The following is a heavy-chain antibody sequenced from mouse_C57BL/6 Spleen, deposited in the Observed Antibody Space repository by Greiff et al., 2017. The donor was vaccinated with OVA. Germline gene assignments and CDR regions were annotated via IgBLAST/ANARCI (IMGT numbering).Heavy chain of an antibody. CDR3: ARRGITGY. Sequence: EVQLQQSGPELVKPGASVKISCKASGYTFTDYYMNWVKQSHGKSLEWIGDINPNNGGTSYNQKFKGKATLTVDKSSSTAYMELRSLTSEDSAVYYCARRGITGYWGQGTTLTVSS. CDR1: GYTFTDYY. D-gene: IGHD1-1*01. J-gene: IGHJ2*01. V-gene: IGHV1-26*01. CDR2: INPNNGGT.